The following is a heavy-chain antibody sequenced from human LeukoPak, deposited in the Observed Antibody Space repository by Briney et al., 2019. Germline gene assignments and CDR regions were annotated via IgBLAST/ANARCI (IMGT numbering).Heavy chain of an antibody. CDR1: GGSISSYY. Sequence: SETLSLTCTVSGGSISSYYWSWIRQPPGKGLEWIGYIYFSGYTNYNPSLKSRVTISVDTSKDQFSLKLSSVTAADTAVYYCARTTMVRGTYYMDVWGKGTTVTISS. J-gene: IGHJ6*03. V-gene: IGHV4-59*01. CDR3: ARTTMVRGTYYMDV. D-gene: IGHD3-10*01. CDR2: IYFSGYT.